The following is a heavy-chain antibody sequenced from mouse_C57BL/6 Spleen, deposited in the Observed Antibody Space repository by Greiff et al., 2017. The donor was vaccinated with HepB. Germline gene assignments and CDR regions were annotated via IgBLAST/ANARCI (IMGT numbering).Heavy chain of an antibody. J-gene: IGHJ3*01. CDR1: EYDFPSHD. V-gene: IGHV5-2*01. Sequence: EVKVVESGGGLVQPGESLKLSCESNEYDFPSHDMSWVRKTPEKRLELVAAINSDGGSTYYPDNLERRFIISRDNTKKTLYLQMSSLTSEDTALYYCARHCKAWFAYWGQGTLVTVSA. CDR3: ARHCKAWFAY. CDR2: INSDGGST.